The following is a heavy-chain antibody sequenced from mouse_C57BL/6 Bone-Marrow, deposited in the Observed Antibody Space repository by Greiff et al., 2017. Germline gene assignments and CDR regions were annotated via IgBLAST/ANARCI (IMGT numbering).Heavy chain of an antibody. CDR2: IYPGSGNT. V-gene: IGHV1-66*01. Sequence: VQLQQSGPELVKPGASVKISCKASGYSFTSYYIHWVKQRPGQGLEWIGWIYPGSGNTKYNEKFKGKATLTADTSSSTAYMQLSSLTSEDSAVYYCASPYYYGSYWYFDVWGTGTTVTVSS. D-gene: IGHD1-1*01. CDR1: GYSFTSYY. J-gene: IGHJ1*03. CDR3: ASPYYYGSYWYFDV.